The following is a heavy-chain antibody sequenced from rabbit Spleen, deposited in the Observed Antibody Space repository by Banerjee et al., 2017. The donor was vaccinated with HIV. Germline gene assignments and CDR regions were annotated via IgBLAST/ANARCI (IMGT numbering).Heavy chain of an antibody. D-gene: IGHD8-1*01. J-gene: IGHJ6*01. CDR1: GLDFSSYYY. V-gene: IGHV1S40*01. CDR3: ARDSGSSFSSYGMDL. CDR2: IYAGSSYNT. Sequence: QQLEESGGDLVKPGASLTLTCKASGLDFSSYYYMCWVRQAPGKGLEWIACIYAGSSYNTYYASWAKGRFTISKTSSTTVTLQMTTLTAADTATYFCARDSGSSFSSYGMDLWVPGTLVTVS.